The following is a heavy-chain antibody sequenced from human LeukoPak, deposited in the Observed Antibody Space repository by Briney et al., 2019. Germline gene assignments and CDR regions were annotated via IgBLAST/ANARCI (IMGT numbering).Heavy chain of an antibody. Sequence: ASVKVSCTSSGGTFNTHIFNWVRPAPGQGLEWMGRITPIIGTTKYAQRFQGRVTITADTSTSTAYLELRGLTYDDSAVYYCTRVTLRGSKYNWFDPWGQGTHVSVSS. CDR2: ITPIIGTT. CDR1: GGTFNTHI. J-gene: IGHJ5*02. D-gene: IGHD1-26*01. CDR3: TRVTLRGSKYNWFDP. V-gene: IGHV1-69*08.